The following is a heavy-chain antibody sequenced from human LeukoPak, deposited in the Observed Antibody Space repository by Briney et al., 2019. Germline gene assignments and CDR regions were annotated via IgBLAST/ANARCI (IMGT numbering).Heavy chain of an antibody. CDR2: IYTSGST. CDR1: GGSISSGSYY. CDR3: ARDPRGGAFDI. V-gene: IGHV4-61*02. Sequence: SETLSLTCTVSGGSISSGSYYLSWIRHPAGKGLEWIGRIYTSGSTNYNPSLKSRVTISVDTSKNQFSLKLSSVTAADTAVYYCARDPRGGAFDIWGQGTMVTVSS. J-gene: IGHJ3*02.